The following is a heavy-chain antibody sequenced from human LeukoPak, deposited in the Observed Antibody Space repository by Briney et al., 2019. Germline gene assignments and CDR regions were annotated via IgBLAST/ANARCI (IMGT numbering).Heavy chain of an antibody. CDR2: IIPIFGTA. V-gene: IGHV1-69*13. CDR1: GGTFSSYA. Sequence: SVKVSCKASGGTFSSYAISWVRQAPGQGLEWMGGIIPIFGTANYAQKFQGRVTITADESTSTAYMELSSLRSEDTAVYYCARAINPAHGLSYYGMDVWGKGTTVTVSS. CDR3: ARAINPAHGLSYYGMDV. D-gene: IGHD5-24*01. J-gene: IGHJ6*04.